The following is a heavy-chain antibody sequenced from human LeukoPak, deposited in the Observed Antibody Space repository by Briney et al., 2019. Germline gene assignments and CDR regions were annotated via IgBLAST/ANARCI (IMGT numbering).Heavy chain of an antibody. CDR1: GGSISSGGYY. CDR2: IYYSGTT. CDR3: VRNSNDYSYFDY. J-gene: IGHJ4*02. D-gene: IGHD3-22*01. V-gene: IGHV4-31*03. Sequence: SETLSLTCTVSGGSISSGGYYWTWIRQHPGKGLEWIGYIYYSGTTYYNPSLESRVTISVDTSKNQFSLKLSSVTAADTAVYYCVRNSNDYSYFDYWGQGTLVTVSA.